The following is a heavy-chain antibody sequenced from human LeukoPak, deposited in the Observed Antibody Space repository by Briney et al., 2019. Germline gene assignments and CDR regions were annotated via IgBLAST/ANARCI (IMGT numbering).Heavy chain of an antibody. CDR1: GYSISSSNW. J-gene: IGHJ4*02. Sequence: PSETLSLTCAVSGYSISSSNWWGWIRQPPGKGLEWIGYIYYSGSTYYNPSLKSRVTISVDRSKNQFSLKLSSVTAADTAVYYCAGSPYYGNFDDWGQGTLVTVSS. CDR2: IYYSGST. V-gene: IGHV4-28*01. CDR3: AGSPYYGNFDD. D-gene: IGHD3-22*01.